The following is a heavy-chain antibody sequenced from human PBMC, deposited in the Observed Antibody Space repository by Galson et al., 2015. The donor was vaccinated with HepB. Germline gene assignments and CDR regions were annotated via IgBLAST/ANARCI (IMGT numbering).Heavy chain of an antibody. CDR2: IKEDGTET. CDR1: GFTFSNVW. CDR3: ASGKSGGDK. Sequence: SLRLSCAASGFTFSNVWMNWVRQAPGKGLQWVANIKEDGTETHYVDSVKGRFTVSRDNAKKTLYLQMNSLRAEDTAVYFCASGKSGGDKWGLGTLVTVSS. J-gene: IGHJ4*02. D-gene: IGHD2-15*01. V-gene: IGHV3-7*03.